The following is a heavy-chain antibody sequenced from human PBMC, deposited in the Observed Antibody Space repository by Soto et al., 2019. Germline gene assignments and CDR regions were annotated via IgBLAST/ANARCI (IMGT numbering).Heavy chain of an antibody. CDR1: GYTFTGYY. Sequence: GASVKVSCKASGYTFTGYYMHWVRQAPGQGLEWMGWINPNSGGTNYAQKFQGWVTMTRDTSISTAYMELSRLRSDDTAVYYCARDMRSGYSSGSVEAKRPQTKSYYYYGMDVWGQGTTVTVSS. J-gene: IGHJ6*02. D-gene: IGHD6-19*01. CDR2: INPNSGGT. CDR3: ARDMRSGYSSGSVEAKRPQTKSYYYYGMDV. V-gene: IGHV1-2*04.